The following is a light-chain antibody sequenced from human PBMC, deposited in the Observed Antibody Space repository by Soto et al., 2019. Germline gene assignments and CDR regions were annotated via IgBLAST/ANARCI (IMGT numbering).Light chain of an antibody. CDR3: TSFTTTNTYV. CDR2: EVT. CDR1: SSDVAAYNY. V-gene: IGLV2-14*01. J-gene: IGLJ1*01. Sequence: QSVLTQPASVSGSPGQSITISCTGTSSDVAAYNYVSWYQQHSGKAPKLMIYEVTNRPSGVSNRFSGSKSGSTASLTISGLQAEDEADYYRTSFTTTNTYVFGSGTKVTVL.